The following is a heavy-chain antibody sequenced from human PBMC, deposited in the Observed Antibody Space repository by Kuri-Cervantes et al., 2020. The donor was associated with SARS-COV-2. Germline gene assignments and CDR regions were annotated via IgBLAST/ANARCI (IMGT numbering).Heavy chain of an antibody. D-gene: IGHD2-15*01. Sequence: GESLKISCTASGFIFSDYYMTWIRQAPGKGLEWVAFIRYDGSNKYYADSVKGRFTISRDNSKNTLFLQMNSLRPEDTAVYYCAKDQNGIVVVIAAVDYWGQGTLVTVSS. CDR1: GFIFSDYY. J-gene: IGHJ4*02. V-gene: IGHV3-30*02. CDR2: IRYDGSNK. CDR3: AKDQNGIVVVIAAVDY.